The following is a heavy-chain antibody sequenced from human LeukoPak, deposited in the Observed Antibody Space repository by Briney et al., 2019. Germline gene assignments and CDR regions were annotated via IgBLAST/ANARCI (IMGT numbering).Heavy chain of an antibody. J-gene: IGHJ4*02. V-gene: IGHV3-48*01. Sequence: GGSLRLSCAASGFTFSSYSMNWVRQAPGKGLEWVSYISSSSSTIYYADSVKGRFTISRDNAKNSLYLQMNSLRAEDTAVYYCAREIEDYSMDYWGQGTLVTVSS. CDR2: ISSSSSTI. CDR3: AREIEDYSMDY. CDR1: GFTFSSYS. D-gene: IGHD4-11*01.